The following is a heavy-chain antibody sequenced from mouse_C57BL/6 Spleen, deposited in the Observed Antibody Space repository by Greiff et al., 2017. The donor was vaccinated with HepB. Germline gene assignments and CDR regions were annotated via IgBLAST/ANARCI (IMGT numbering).Heavy chain of an antibody. V-gene: IGHV1-53*01. CDR1: GYTFTSYW. J-gene: IGHJ1*03. Sequence: QVQLQQPGTELVKPGASVKLSCKASGYTFTSYWMHWVKQRPGQGLEWIGNINPSNGGTNYNEKFKSKATLTVDKSSSTAYMQLSSLTSEDSAVYYCARSRGYGTYWYFDVWGTGTTVTVSS. D-gene: IGHD1-1*01. CDR3: ARSRGYGTYWYFDV. CDR2: INPSNGGT.